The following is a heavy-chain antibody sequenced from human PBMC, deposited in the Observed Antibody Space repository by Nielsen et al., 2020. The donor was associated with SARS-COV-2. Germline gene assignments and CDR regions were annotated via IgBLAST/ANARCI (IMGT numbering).Heavy chain of an antibody. CDR1: GFTFSSYW. Sequence: GESLKISCAASGFTFSSYWMSWVRQAPGKGLEWVANIKQDGSEKYYVDSVKGRFTISRDNAKNSLYLQMNSLRAEDTAVYYCARNEKSGWASYWGQGTLVTVSS. CDR3: ARNEKSGWASY. CDR2: IKQDGSEK. D-gene: IGHD6-19*01. J-gene: IGHJ4*02. V-gene: IGHV3-7*03.